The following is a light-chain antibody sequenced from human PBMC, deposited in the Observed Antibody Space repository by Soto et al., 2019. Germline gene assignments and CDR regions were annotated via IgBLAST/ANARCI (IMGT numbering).Light chain of an antibody. CDR2: GAS. CDR3: QQSLNPKT. J-gene: IGKJ1*01. V-gene: IGKV3-20*01. Sequence: ENVLTQSPGTLSLSPGERATLSCRASQSVSSIYVAWNQQKLGQAPRLLIYGASNRATGIPDRFSGSGSGTDFTLTIGRLEPEDFAVYYCQQSLNPKTFGQGTKLDIK. CDR1: QSVSSIY.